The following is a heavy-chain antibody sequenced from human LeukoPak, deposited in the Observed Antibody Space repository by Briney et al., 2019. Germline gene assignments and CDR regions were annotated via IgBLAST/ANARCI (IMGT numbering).Heavy chain of an antibody. CDR1: GGSFSGDY. D-gene: IGHD2-2*01. J-gene: IGHJ4*02. V-gene: IGHV4-34*01. Sequence: PSETLSLTCAVYGGSFSGDYWSWIRQPPGKGLEWIGEINHSGSTNYNPSLKSRVTISVDTSKNQFSPKLSSVTAADTAVYCCARSYAHDYWGQGTLVTVSS. CDR2: INHSGST. CDR3: ARSYAHDY.